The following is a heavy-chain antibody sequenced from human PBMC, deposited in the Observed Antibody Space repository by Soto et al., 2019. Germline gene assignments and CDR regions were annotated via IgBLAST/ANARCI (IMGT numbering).Heavy chain of an antibody. CDR3: ARVAQYSSGWTPFDY. Sequence: QLQLQESGPGLVKPSETLSLTCTVSGGSISSSSYNWDWMRQPPGKGLEWIGSVYYSGNTYYNPSLTGRVTISADMSKNQFSLRLSSVTAADTAVYYCARVAQYSSGWTPFDYWGQGTLVTVSS. D-gene: IGHD6-19*01. J-gene: IGHJ4*02. CDR1: GGSISSSSYN. CDR2: VYYSGNT. V-gene: IGHV4-39*01.